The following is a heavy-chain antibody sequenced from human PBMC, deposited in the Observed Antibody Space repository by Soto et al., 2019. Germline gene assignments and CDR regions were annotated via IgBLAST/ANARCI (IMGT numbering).Heavy chain of an antibody. D-gene: IGHD6-19*01. CDR1: GFTFSSYA. CDR2: ISYDGSNK. V-gene: IGHV3-30-3*01. CDR3: ARDLPSSGWYRYYYYGMDV. J-gene: IGHJ6*02. Sequence: QVQLVESGGGVVQPGRSLRLSCAASGFTFSSYAMHWVRQAPGKGLEWVAVISYDGSNKYYADSVKGRFTISRDNSKNTLYLQMNSLRAEDTAVYYCARDLPSSGWYRYYYYGMDVWGQGTTVTVSS.